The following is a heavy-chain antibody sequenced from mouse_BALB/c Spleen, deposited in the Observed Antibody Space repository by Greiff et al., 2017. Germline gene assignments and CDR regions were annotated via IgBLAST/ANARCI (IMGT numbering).Heavy chain of an antibody. J-gene: IGHJ1*01. CDR3: ARSYYGNYWKYFDV. Sequence: EVQLQESGPSLVKPSQTLSLTCSVTGDSITSGYWNWIRKFPGNKLEYMGYISYSGSTYYNPSLKSRISITRDTSKNQYYLQLNSVTTEDTATYYCARSYYGNYWKYFDVWGAGTTVTVSS. CDR1: GDSITSGY. D-gene: IGHD2-10*01. V-gene: IGHV3-8*02. CDR2: ISYSGST.